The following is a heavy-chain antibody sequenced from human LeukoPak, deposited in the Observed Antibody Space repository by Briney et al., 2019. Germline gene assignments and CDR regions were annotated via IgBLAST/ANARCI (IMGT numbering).Heavy chain of an antibody. CDR2: INPNSGGT. CDR1: GYTFTGYY. J-gene: IGHJ5*02. V-gene: IGHV1-2*02. CDR3: ARDYGSSSAEVWSDP. Sequence: ASVKVSCKASGYTFTGYYMHWVRQAPGQGLEWMGWINPNSGGTNYAQKFQGRVTMTRDTSISTAYMELSRLRSDDTAVYYCARDYGSSSAEVWSDPWGQGTLVTVSS. D-gene: IGHD6-6*01.